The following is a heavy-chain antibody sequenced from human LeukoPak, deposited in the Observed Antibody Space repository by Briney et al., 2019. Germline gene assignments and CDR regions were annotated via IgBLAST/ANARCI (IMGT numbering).Heavy chain of an antibody. J-gene: IGHJ5*02. CDR2: INPRGGST. D-gene: IGHD3-9*01. CDR3: ARFVGVDILTGYLWFDP. Sequence: ASVKVSCKASGYTFTSHFIHWVRQAPGQGLEWMGIINPRGGSTSYTQKFQGRVTMTRDTSTSTAYMELRSLRSDDTAVYYCARFVGVDILTGYLWFDPWGQGTLVTVSS. CDR1: GYTFTSHF. V-gene: IGHV1-46*01.